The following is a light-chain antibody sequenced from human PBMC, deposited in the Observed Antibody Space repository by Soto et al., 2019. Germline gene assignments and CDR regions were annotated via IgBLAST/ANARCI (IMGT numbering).Light chain of an antibody. CDR3: QQYGSSPLT. Sequence: VLTQSPGTLSVSPGESATLSCRASQSASSSYLAWYQQKPGQAPRLLIYGASSRATGIPDRFSRSGSGTDFTLTISRLEPEDFAVYYCQQYGSSPLTFGGGTKVDIK. V-gene: IGKV3-20*01. CDR1: QSASSSY. CDR2: GAS. J-gene: IGKJ4*01.